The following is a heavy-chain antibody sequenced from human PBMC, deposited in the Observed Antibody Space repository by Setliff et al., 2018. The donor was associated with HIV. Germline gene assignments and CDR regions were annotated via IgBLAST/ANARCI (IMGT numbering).Heavy chain of an antibody. Sequence: SETLSLTCAVYGGSLSGYYWSWIRQALGKGLEWIGEINHRGRTRYNPSLKSRVTISVETSKNQFSLKLSSVTAADTAVYYCARDTRYRDGIDYWGQGTLVTVSS. CDR1: GGSLSGYY. D-gene: IGHD1-1*01. CDR2: INHRGRT. V-gene: IGHV4-34*01. CDR3: ARDTRYRDGIDY. J-gene: IGHJ4*02.